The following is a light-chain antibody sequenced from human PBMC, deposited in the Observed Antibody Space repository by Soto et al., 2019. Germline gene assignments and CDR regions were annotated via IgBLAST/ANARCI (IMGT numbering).Light chain of an antibody. Sequence: EIVMTQSPATLSVSPGERATLSCRASQSVSSNLAWYQQKPGQAPRLLIYGASTRATGIPATFSGSGSGTEFTLTLSSLQSEDFAVYYCQQYNNWPRTFGQGTKVESK. CDR3: QQYNNWPRT. J-gene: IGKJ1*01. CDR1: QSVSSN. V-gene: IGKV3-15*01. CDR2: GAS.